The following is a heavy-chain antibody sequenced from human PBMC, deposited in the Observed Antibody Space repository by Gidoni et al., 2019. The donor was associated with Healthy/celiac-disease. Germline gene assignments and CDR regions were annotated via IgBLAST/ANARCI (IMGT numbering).Heavy chain of an antibody. V-gene: IGHV3-23*01. Sequence: EVQLLESGGGLVQPGGSLRLSCAASGFTFSSYAMSWVRQAPGKGLEWVSAISGSGGSTYYADSVKGRFTISRDNSKNTLYLQMNSLRAEDTAVYYCAKARGSVVVTTHAFDIWGQGTMVTVSS. CDR3: AKARGSVVVTTHAFDI. CDR1: GFTFSSYA. CDR2: ISGSGGST. J-gene: IGHJ3*02. D-gene: IGHD2-21*02.